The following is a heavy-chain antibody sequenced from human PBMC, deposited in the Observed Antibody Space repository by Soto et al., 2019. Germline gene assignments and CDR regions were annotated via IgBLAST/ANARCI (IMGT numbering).Heavy chain of an antibody. Sequence: EVQLLESGGGLVQPGGSLRLSCAASGFTFSIYAMNWVRQAPGKGLEWVSVISGSGGSTYYADSVKGRFTISRDNSKNTLYLQMNSLRAEDTAVYYCARRKVGWSFDLWGRGTLVTVSS. J-gene: IGHJ2*01. D-gene: IGHD1-26*01. V-gene: IGHV3-23*01. CDR2: ISGSGGST. CDR3: ARRKVGWSFDL. CDR1: GFTFSIYA.